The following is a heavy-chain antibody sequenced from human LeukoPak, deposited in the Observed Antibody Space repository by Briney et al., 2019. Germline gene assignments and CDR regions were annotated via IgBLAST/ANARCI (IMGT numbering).Heavy chain of an antibody. D-gene: IGHD3-22*01. V-gene: IGHV1-18*01. CDR3: ARDRAGPLYYYDSSGYYYGFDY. Sequence: GASVKVSCKASGYTFTSYGISWVRQAPGQGLEWMGWISAYNGNTNYAQKLQGRVTMTTDTSTSTAYMGLRSLRSDDTAVYYCARDRAGPLYYYDSSGYYYGFDYWGQGTLVTVSS. CDR1: GYTFTSYG. CDR2: ISAYNGNT. J-gene: IGHJ4*02.